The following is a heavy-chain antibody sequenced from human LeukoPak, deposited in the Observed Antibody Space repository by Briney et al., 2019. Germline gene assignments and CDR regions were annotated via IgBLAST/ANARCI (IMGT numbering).Heavy chain of an antibody. CDR2: IKEDGSEK. D-gene: IGHD1-26*01. CDR3: ARAGTYYYYGMDV. CDR1: GFTFSNYW. V-gene: IGHV3-7*01. J-gene: IGHJ6*02. Sequence: GGSLRLSCAASGFTFSNYWMSWVRQAPGKGLEWVANIKEDGSEKCHVDSVKGRFTISRDNAKNSLYLQMNSLRAEDTAVYYCARAGTYYYYGMDVWGQGTTVTVSS.